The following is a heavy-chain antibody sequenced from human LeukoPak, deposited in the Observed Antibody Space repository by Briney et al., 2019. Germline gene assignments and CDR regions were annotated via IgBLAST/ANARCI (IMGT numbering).Heavy chain of an antibody. J-gene: IGHJ6*02. CDR2: IYSGGST. CDR3: ARDPGIANGMGD. D-gene: IGHD1-26*01. V-gene: IGHV3-53*01. CDR1: GFTVSSNY. Sequence: PGGSLRLSCAASGFTVSSNYMSWVRQAPGKGLEWVSVIYSGGSTYYADSVKGRFTISRDNSKNTLYLQLNSLRVEDTAVYYCARDPGIANGMGDWGQGTTVTVSS.